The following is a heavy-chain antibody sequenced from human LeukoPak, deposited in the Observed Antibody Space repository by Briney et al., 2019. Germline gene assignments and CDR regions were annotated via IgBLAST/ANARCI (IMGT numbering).Heavy chain of an antibody. CDR1: GYSFSSYG. CDR3: ARDSDYGRLMDY. V-gene: IGHV1-18*01. CDR2: ISAYNGNT. J-gene: IGHJ4*02. Sequence: APVKVSCKASGYSFSSYGISWVRQAPGQGLQWMGWISAYNGNTNCAQKFQGRVTMTTDTSTSTAYMELRSLRSDDTAVYYCARDSDYGRLMDYWGQGTLVTVSS. D-gene: IGHD4-17*01.